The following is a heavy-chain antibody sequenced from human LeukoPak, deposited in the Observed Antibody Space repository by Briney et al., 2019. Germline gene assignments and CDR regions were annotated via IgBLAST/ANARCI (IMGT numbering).Heavy chain of an antibody. V-gene: IGHV5-51*01. Sequence: GESLKISCKDSGYSFTDYWIGWVRQMPGKGLEWMGIIHSADSNTKYSPSFQGQVTISADKSISTAYLQWSGLKASDTAMYYCAGARHGDYRWDYWGQGTLVTVSS. D-gene: IGHD4-17*01. J-gene: IGHJ4*02. CDR1: GYSFTDYW. CDR3: AGARHGDYRWDY. CDR2: IHSADSNT.